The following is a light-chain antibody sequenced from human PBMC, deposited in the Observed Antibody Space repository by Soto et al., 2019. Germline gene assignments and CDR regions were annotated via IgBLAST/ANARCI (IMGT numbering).Light chain of an antibody. CDR1: QVISIY. CDR2: AAS. Sequence: DIQLTQSPSFLSASVGDRVTITCRASQVISIYLAWYQQKPGKAPKLLIYAASTLQSGVPSRFSGSRSGTEFTLTISSLQPDDFATYYCQQYKSYWTFGQGTKVDIK. J-gene: IGKJ1*01. V-gene: IGKV1-9*01. CDR3: QQYKSYWT.